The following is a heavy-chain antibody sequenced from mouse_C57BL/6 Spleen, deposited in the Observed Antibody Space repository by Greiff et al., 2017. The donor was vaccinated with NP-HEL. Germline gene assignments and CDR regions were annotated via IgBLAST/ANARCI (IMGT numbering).Heavy chain of an antibody. V-gene: IGHV1-54*01. J-gene: IGHJ2*01. Sequence: VQLQQSGAELVRPGTSVKVSCKASGYAFTNYLIEWVKQRPGQGLEWIGVINPGSGGTNYNEKFKGKATLTADKSSSTAYMQLSSLTSEDSAVYFGARGELYYFDYWGQGTTLTVSS. D-gene: IGHD4-1*01. CDR2: INPGSGGT. CDR3: ARGELYYFDY. CDR1: GYAFTNYL.